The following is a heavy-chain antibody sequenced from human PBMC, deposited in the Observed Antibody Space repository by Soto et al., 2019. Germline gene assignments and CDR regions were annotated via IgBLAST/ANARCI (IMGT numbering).Heavy chain of an antibody. CDR2: INPKTAAT. CDR1: GYSFSDYF. Sequence: ASVKVSCKPSGYSFSDYFIQWVRQAPGQGLEWVAWINPKTAATNYAKKFQGRVSLTWDTSSTTAYMELTRLRPDDTAVYYCARIKWGLNYSNGMHVRCQSTTVTGS. CDR3: ARIKWGLNYSNGMHV. J-gene: IGHJ6*02. V-gene: IGHV1-2*02. D-gene: IGHD1-26*01.